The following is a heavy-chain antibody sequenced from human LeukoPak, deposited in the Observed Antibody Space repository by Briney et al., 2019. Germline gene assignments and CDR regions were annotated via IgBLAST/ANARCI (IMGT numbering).Heavy chain of an antibody. J-gene: IGHJ1*01. CDR2: ISYDGSNK. Sequence: GRSLRLSCAASGFTFSSYAMHWVRQAPGKGLEWVAVISYDGSNKYYADSVKGRFTISRDNSKNTLYLQMNSLRAEDTAVYYCARDNYGGNSEGYFQHWGQGTLVTVSS. D-gene: IGHD4-23*01. V-gene: IGHV3-30-3*01. CDR3: ARDNYGGNSEGYFQH. CDR1: GFTFSSYA.